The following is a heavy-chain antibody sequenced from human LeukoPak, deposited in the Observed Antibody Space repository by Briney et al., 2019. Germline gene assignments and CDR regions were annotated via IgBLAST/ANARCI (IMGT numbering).Heavy chain of an antibody. CDR3: ARDRAYSSLGMDV. CDR1: GFTFSSYA. CDR2: ISGSGGST. V-gene: IGHV3-23*01. D-gene: IGHD6-13*01. Sequence: GGSLRLSCAASGFTFSSYAMSWVRQAPGKGLEWVSAISGSGGSTYYADSVKGRFTISRDNSKNTLYLQMNSLRAEDTAVYYCARDRAYSSLGMDVWGKGTTVTVSS. J-gene: IGHJ6*04.